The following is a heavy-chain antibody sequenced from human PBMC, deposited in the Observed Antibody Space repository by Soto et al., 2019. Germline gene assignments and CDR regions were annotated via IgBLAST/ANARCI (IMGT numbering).Heavy chain of an antibody. V-gene: IGHV3-9*01. D-gene: IGHD6-6*01. CDR2: ISWQSGSI. CDR1: GFIFDDYA. J-gene: IGHJ4*02. CDR3: AKDMFTSSSEAAFDY. Sequence: EVQLVESGGGLAQPGRSLRLSCAASGFIFDDYAMHWVRQAPGKGLEWVSGISWQSGSIRYADSVKGRFTISSDNAKNSLYLQMNSLRVEDTALYYCAKDMFTSSSEAAFDYWGQGILVTVSS.